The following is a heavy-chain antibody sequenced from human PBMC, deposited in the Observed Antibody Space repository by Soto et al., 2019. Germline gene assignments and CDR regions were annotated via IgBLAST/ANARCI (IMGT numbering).Heavy chain of an antibody. D-gene: IGHD6-19*01. J-gene: IGHJ4*02. Sequence: SETLSLTCTVSGGSISSNNYYWGWIRQPPGKGLEWIGNNYYSGSTYYNPSLKSRVTISVDTSKNQFSLKLSSVTAAVSSVYYCARRTTISGWYRDDYWGQGTLVTVSS. CDR2: NYYSGST. CDR1: GGSISSNNYY. V-gene: IGHV4-39*07. CDR3: ARRTTISGWYRDDY.